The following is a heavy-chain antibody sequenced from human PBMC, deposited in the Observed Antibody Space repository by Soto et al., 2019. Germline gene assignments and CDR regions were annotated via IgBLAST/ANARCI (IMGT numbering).Heavy chain of an antibody. D-gene: IGHD6-13*01. CDR2: ISGSGGST. J-gene: IGHJ4*02. CDR1: GFTFSSYA. CDR3: AKETSSSWFPLDQ. Sequence: PGESLKISCAASGFTFSSYAMSWVRQAPGKGLEWVSAISGSGGSTFYADFVKGRFTISSDSSRNTLYLQMNSLRAEDTAVYYCAKETSSSWFPLDQWGQGTQVTVSS. V-gene: IGHV3-23*01.